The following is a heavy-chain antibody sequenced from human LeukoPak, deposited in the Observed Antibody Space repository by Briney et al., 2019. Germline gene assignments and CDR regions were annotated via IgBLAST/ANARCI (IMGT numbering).Heavy chain of an antibody. CDR3: ASSMYMGNFDY. D-gene: IGHD7-27*01. CDR2: ISYSGST. CDR1: GGSISSSSYY. V-gene: IGHV4-39*01. Sequence: SETLSLTCTVSGGSISSSSYYWGWVRQPPGKGLEWIGSISYSGSTYDNPSLKSRVTISVDTSKNQFSLKLSSVTAADTAVYYCASSMYMGNFDYWGQGTLITVSS. J-gene: IGHJ4*02.